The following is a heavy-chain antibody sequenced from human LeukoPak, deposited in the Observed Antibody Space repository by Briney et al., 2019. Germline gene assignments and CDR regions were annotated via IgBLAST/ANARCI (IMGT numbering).Heavy chain of an antibody. CDR2: INSDGSST. CDR1: GFTVSSYW. D-gene: IGHD6-19*01. Sequence: GGSLRPSCAASGFTVSSYWMHWVRQAPGKGLVWVSRINSDGSSTYYADSVKGRFTISRDNAKNTLYLQMNSLRADDMAVYYCARAIAVAGLFDYWGQGTLVTVSS. V-gene: IGHV3-74*01. CDR3: ARAIAVAGLFDY. J-gene: IGHJ4*02.